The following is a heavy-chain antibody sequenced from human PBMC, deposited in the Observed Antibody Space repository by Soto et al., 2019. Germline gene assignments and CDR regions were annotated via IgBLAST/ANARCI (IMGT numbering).Heavy chain of an antibody. CDR3: ARACGVVIVLDY. J-gene: IGHJ4*02. CDR2: ISAYNGNT. Sequence: ASVKVSCNASGYTFTSYGISWVRPAPGQGLEWMGWISAYNGNTNYAQKLQGRVTMTTDTSTSTAYMELRSLRSDDTAVYYCARACGVVIVLDYPGQRTLVPVSS. CDR1: GYTFTSYG. V-gene: IGHV1-18*04. D-gene: IGHD3-3*01.